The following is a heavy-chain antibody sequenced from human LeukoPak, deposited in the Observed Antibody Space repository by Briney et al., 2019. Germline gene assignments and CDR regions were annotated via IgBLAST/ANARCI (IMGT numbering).Heavy chain of an antibody. CDR2: IIPIFGTA. D-gene: IGHD4-23*01. Sequence: SVKVSCKASGGTFSSYAISWVRQAPGQGLEWMGGIIPIFGTANYAQKFQGRVTITTDESTSTAYMELSSLRSEDTAVYYCARDLRWPTGYYYYYYMDVWGKGTTVTVSS. CDR1: GGTFSSYA. V-gene: IGHV1-69*05. CDR3: ARDLRWPTGYYYYYYMDV. J-gene: IGHJ6*03.